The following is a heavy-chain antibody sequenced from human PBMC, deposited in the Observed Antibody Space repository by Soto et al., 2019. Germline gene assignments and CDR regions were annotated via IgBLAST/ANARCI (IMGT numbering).Heavy chain of an antibody. CDR1: GYIFDNYA. CDR2: IHAGNGYT. D-gene: IGHD5-12*01. CDR3: AGVQNSGYNFTLAFNI. J-gene: IGHJ3*02. Sequence: QVQLVQSGAQVKKPGASVKVSCKASGYIFDNYALHWVRQAPGRRLEWMGWIHAGNGYTKYSQSFQGRVTITRDTSASTVHMDLSSLRSKDTVVYYWAGVQNSGYNFTLAFNIWGQGTMVTVSS. V-gene: IGHV1-3*01.